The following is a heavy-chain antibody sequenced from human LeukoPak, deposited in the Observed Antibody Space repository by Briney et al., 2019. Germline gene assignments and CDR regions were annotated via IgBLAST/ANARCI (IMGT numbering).Heavy chain of an antibody. Sequence: SETLPLTCAVYGGSFSGYYWSWIRQAPGKGLEWIGEISHGGITKHNPSLKSRVTMSQDTSKRQFSLKMNSMTAADTGVYYCGIFMDVVPGSMSWGLGTLVSVSS. CDR2: ISHGGIT. V-gene: IGHV4-34*01. CDR1: GGSFSGYY. D-gene: IGHD2-2*01. J-gene: IGHJ4*02. CDR3: GIFMDVVPGSMS.